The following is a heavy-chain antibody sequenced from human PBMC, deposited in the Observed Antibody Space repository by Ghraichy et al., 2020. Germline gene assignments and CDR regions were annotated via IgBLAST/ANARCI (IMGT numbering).Heavy chain of an antibody. CDR3: AKHDDTIGYYDLGDY. CDR1: GFAFGRYG. Sequence: GGSLRLSCAASGFAFGRYGMSWVRQAPGKGLEWVSSISGSGDTTYYADSVKGRVSISRDNSANTLYLQMKSLSAQDTALYYCAKHDDTIGYYDLGDYWGQGTQVTVSS. CDR2: ISGSGDTT. J-gene: IGHJ4*02. D-gene: IGHD3-22*01. V-gene: IGHV3-23*01.